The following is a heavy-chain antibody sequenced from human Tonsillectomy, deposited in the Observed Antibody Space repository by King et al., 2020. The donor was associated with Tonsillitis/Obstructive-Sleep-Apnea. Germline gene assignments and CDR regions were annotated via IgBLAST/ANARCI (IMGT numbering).Heavy chain of an antibody. CDR3: ARGKNVVVPTAISYYYYMDV. CDR2: INHSGST. V-gene: IGHV4-34*01. J-gene: IGHJ6*03. CDR1: GGSFSGYY. Sequence: VQLQQWGAGLLKPSEPLSLTCAVFGGSFSGYYWSWIRQPPGKGLEWIGEINHSGSTNYNPSLKSRVTISVDTSKNQFSLKLSSVTAADTAVYYCARGKNVVVPTAISYYYYMDVWGKGTTVTVSS. D-gene: IGHD2-2*01.